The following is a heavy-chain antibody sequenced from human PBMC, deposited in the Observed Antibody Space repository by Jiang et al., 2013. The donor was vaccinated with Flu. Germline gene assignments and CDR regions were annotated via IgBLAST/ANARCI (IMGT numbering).Heavy chain of an antibody. D-gene: IGHD4-17*01. V-gene: IGHV4-34*01. J-gene: IGHJ4*02. CDR2: INHSGST. CDR3: ARGLPYGSDY. Sequence: LLKPSETLSLTCAVYGGSFSGYYWSWIRQPPGKGLEWIGEINHSGSTNYNPSLKSRVTISVDTSKNQFSLKLSSVTAADTAVYYCARGLPYGSDYWGQGTLVTVSS. CDR1: GGSFSGYY.